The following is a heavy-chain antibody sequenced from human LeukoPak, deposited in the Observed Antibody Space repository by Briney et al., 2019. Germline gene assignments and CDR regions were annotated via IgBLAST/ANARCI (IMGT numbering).Heavy chain of an antibody. CDR3: ARGSGV. J-gene: IGHJ4*02. CDR2: INHSGST. CDR1: GGSFSGYY. V-gene: IGHV4-34*01. D-gene: IGHD2-8*01. Sequence: SETLSLTCAVYGGSFSGYYSSWIRQPPGKGLEWIGEINHSGSTNYNPSLKSRVTISVDTSKNQFSLKLSSVTAADTAVYYCARGSGVWGQGTLVTVSS.